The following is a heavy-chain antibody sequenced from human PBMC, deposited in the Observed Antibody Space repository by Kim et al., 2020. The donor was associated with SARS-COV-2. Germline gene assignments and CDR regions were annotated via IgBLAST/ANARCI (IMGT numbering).Heavy chain of an antibody. V-gene: IGHV4-34*01. J-gene: IGHJ4*02. CDR2: INHSGST. Sequence: SETLSLTCAVYGGSFSGYYWSWIRQPPGKGLEWIGEINHSGSTNYNPSLKSRVTISVDTSKNQFSLKLSSVTAADTAVYYCARGLDSPQGGLWFGELGYWGQGTLVTVSS. D-gene: IGHD3-10*01. CDR3: ARGLDSPQGGLWFGELGY. CDR1: GGSFSGYY.